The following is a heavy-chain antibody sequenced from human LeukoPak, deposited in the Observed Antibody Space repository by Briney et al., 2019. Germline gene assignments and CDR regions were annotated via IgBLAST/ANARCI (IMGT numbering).Heavy chain of an antibody. J-gene: IGHJ4*02. V-gene: IGHV3-74*01. CDR1: GFTFSSYW. CDR2: IKTDGSST. Sequence: GGSLRLSCAASGFTFSSYWMHWVRQAPGKGLEWVSRIKTDGSSTSYADSVKGRFTISRDNANNTLYLKMSSLRAEDTAVYYCATYTSFGVDTMQDYWGQGTLVTVSS. CDR3: ATYTSFGVDTMQDY. D-gene: IGHD3-3*01.